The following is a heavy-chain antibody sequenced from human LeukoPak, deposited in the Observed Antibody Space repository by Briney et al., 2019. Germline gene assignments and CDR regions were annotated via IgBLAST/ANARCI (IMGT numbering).Heavy chain of an antibody. CDR3: ARGSLIVELPIFDY. CDR1: GFTFSSYA. Sequence: GGSLRLSCAASGFTFSSYAMHWVRQAPGKGLEWVAVISYDGSNKYYADSVKGRFTISRDNSKNTLYLQMNSLRAEDTAVYYCARGSLIVELPIFDYWGQGTLVTVSS. D-gene: IGHD3-22*01. J-gene: IGHJ4*02. CDR2: ISYDGSNK. V-gene: IGHV3-30*04.